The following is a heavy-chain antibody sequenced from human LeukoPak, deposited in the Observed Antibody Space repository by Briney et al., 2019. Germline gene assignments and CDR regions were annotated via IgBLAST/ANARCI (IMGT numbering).Heavy chain of an antibody. V-gene: IGHV4-59*01. CDR3: ARGTDIVVVPAALDAFDI. Sequence: SETLSLTCTVSGGSISSYYWSWIRQPPGKGLEWIGYIYYSGSTNYNPSLKSRVTISVDTSKNQFSLKLSSVTAADTAVYYCARGTDIVVVPAALDAFDIWGQGTMVTVSS. CDR2: IYYSGST. CDR1: GGSISSYY. J-gene: IGHJ3*02. D-gene: IGHD2-2*01.